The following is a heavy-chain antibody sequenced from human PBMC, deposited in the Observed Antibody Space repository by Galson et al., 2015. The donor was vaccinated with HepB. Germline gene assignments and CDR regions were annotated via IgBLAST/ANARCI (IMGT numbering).Heavy chain of an antibody. CDR1: GFTFSSYG. Sequence: SLRLSCAASGFTFSSYGMHWVRQAPGKGLEWVAVISYDGSNKYYADSVKGRFTISRDNSKNTLYLQMNSLRAEDTAVYYCAGDYDFWSGYYSYYYMDIWGKGTTVTVSS. CDR2: ISYDGSNK. J-gene: IGHJ6*03. D-gene: IGHD3-3*01. CDR3: AGDYDFWSGYYSYYYMDI. V-gene: IGHV3-30*03.